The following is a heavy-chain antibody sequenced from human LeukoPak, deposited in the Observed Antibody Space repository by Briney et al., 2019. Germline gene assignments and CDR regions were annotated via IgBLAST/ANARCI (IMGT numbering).Heavy chain of an antibody. D-gene: IGHD2-2*02. CDR2: IYPGDSDT. V-gene: IGHV5-51*01. Sequence: GESLKISCKGSGYSFTSYWIGWVRQMPGKGLEWMGIIYPGDSDTRYSPSFQGQVTISADKPISTAYLQWSSLKASDTAMYYCARQEGYCSSTSCYKAFDIWGQGTMVTVSS. J-gene: IGHJ3*02. CDR3: ARQEGYCSSTSCYKAFDI. CDR1: GYSFTSYW.